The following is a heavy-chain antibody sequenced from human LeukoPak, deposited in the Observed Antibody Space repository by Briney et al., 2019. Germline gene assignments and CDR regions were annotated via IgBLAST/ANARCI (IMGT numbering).Heavy chain of an antibody. J-gene: IGHJ5*02. D-gene: IGHD5-18*01. CDR1: GYSISSGYC. V-gene: IGHV4-38-2*02. CDR3: ARLWIQLWLPNWFDP. CDR2: INHSGST. Sequence: SETLSLTCTVSGYSISSGYCWGWVRQPPGKGLEWIGEINHSGSTNYNPSLKSRVTISVDTSRNQFSLKLSSVTAADTAVYYCARLWIQLWLPNWFDPWGQGTLVTVSS.